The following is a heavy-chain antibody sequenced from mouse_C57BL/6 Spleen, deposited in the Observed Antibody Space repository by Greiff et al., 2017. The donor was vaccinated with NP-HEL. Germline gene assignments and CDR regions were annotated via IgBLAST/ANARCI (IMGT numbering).Heavy chain of an antibody. CDR3: ARPPLDYGSSYWYFDV. Sequence: EVKLVESGGDLVKPGGSLKLSCAASGFTFSSYGMSWVRQTPDKRLEWVATISSGGSYTYYPDSVKGRFTISRDNAKNTLYLQMSSLKSEDTAMYYCARPPLDYGSSYWYFDVWGTGTTVTVSS. D-gene: IGHD1-1*01. CDR1: GFTFSSYG. CDR2: ISSGGSYT. J-gene: IGHJ1*03. V-gene: IGHV5-6*01.